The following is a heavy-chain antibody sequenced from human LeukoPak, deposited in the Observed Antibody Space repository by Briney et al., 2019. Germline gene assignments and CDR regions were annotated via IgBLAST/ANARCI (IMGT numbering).Heavy chain of an antibody. CDR2: ISYDGSNK. CDR3: ARSGCSGGSCPTDY. V-gene: IGHV3-30-3*01. D-gene: IGHD2-15*01. CDR1: GFTFSSYA. J-gene: IGHJ4*02. Sequence: PGGSLRLSCAASGFTFSSYAMHWVRQARGKGLEWVAVISYDGSNKYYADSVKGRFTISRDNSKNTLYLQMNSLRAEDTAVYYCARSGCSGGSCPTDYWGQGTLVTVSS.